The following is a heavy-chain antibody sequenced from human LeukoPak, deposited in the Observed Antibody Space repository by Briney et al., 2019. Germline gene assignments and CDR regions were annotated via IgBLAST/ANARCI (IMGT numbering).Heavy chain of an antibody. J-gene: IGHJ4*02. V-gene: IGHV1-8*01. Sequence: ASVKVSCKASGYTFTSYDINWVRQATGQGLEWMGWMNPNSGNTGYAQKFQERVTITRDMSTSTAYMELSSLRSEDTAVYYCARVGVEGASCYDYWGQGTLVTVSS. CDR1: GYTFTSYD. D-gene: IGHD2-2*01. CDR2: MNPNSGNT. CDR3: ARVGVEGASCYDY.